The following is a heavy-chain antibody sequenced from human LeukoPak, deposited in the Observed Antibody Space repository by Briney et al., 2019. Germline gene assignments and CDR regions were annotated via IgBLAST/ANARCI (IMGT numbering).Heavy chain of an antibody. CDR2: ISGSGGST. J-gene: IGHJ3*02. D-gene: IGHD3-16*02. CDR3: AKTRRRVTFGGVIGHDAFDI. CDR1: GFTFSSYA. Sequence: GGFLRLSCAASGFTFSSYAMSWVRQAPGKGLEWVSAISGSGGSTYYADSVKGRFTISRDNSKNTLYLQMNSLRAEDTAVYYCAKTRRRVTFGGVIGHDAFDIWGQGTMVTVSS. V-gene: IGHV3-23*01.